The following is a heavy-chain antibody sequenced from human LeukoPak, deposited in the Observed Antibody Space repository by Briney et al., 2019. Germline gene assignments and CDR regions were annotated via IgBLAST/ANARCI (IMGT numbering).Heavy chain of an antibody. V-gene: IGHV3-23*01. J-gene: IGHJ5*02. Sequence: GWSLRLACAASGFTFSSYAMCWGGPAPGMGLAWVSAISGSGGSTHYADSVKGRFTISRDNSKNTLYLQMNSLRAEDTAVYYCAKYDRENWFDPWGQGTLVTVSS. CDR3: AKYDRENWFDP. D-gene: IGHD3-22*01. CDR1: GFTFSSYA. CDR2: ISGSGGST.